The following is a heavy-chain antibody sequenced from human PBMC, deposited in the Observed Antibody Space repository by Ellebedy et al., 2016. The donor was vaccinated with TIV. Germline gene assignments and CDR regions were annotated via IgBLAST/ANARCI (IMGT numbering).Heavy chain of an antibody. Sequence: GESLKISXAASGFNFNAYSMNWVRQAPGKGLEWLSYITSGSSTTYYADSVKGRFTISRDNSKNTLYLQMNNLRPEDTAVYYCAKNRQFYANFATLDYWGQGILVTVSS. CDR1: GFNFNAYS. CDR3: AKNRQFYANFATLDY. V-gene: IGHV3-48*01. CDR2: ITSGSSTT. J-gene: IGHJ4*02. D-gene: IGHD2/OR15-2a*01.